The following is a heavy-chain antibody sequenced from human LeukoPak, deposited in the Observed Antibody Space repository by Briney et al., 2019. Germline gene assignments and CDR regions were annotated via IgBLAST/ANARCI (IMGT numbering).Heavy chain of an antibody. J-gene: IGHJ4*02. CDR1: GGSISSYY. D-gene: IGHD6-19*01. CDR2: IYYSGST. Sequence: SETLSLTCTVSGGSISSYYWSWIRQHPGKGLEWIGYIYYSGSTNYNPSLKSRVTISVDTSKNQFSLKLSSVTAADTAVYYCTRARSGWWDPFDYWGQGTLVTVSS. CDR3: TRARSGWWDPFDY. V-gene: IGHV4-59*01.